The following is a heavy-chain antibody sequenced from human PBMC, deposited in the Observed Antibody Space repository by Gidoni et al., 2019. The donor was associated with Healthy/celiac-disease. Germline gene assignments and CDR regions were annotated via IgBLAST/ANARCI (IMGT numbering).Heavy chain of an antibody. CDR1: GFTFSSYA. Sequence: EVQLLESGGGLVQPGGSLRLSCAASGFTFSSYAMSWVRQAPGQGLEWVSAISGSGGSTYYADAVKGRLTISRDNAKNTLYLKMNSLRAEDTAVYYCAKDLRGSYPEKFDYWGQGTLVTVSS. V-gene: IGHV3-23*01. J-gene: IGHJ4*02. CDR3: AKDLRGSYPEKFDY. D-gene: IGHD1-26*01. CDR2: ISGSGGST.